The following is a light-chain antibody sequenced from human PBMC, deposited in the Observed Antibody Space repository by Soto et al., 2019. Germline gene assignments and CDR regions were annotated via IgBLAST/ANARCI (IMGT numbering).Light chain of an antibody. CDR3: QQYNNWPRV. J-gene: IGKJ2*01. CDR2: GAS. CDR1: QSVSSN. V-gene: IGKV3-15*01. Sequence: EILMTQSPGTLSVSPGARATLSCRASQSVSSNLAWYQQTPGQAPMLLIYGASTRATGLPAGFSGSGSGTEVTLTISSLQSEDLAVYYCQQYNNWPRVFGQGTKLEIK.